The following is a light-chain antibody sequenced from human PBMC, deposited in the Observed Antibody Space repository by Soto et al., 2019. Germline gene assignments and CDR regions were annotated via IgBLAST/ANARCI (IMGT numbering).Light chain of an antibody. CDR2: GAS. CDR1: QSVGGN. Sequence: EIVMTQSPATRSVSPGERATLSCRASQSVGGNLAWYQQRPGQAPRLLIYGASTRATGIPARFSGSGSGTEFTLTISSLQSEDFAVYYCQQRSNWPSLTFGGGTKVDIK. CDR3: QQRSNWPSLT. V-gene: IGKV3-15*01. J-gene: IGKJ4*01.